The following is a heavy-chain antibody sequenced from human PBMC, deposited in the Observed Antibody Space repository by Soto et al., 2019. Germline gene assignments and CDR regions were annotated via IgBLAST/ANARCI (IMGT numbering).Heavy chain of an antibody. CDR1: GGSISGYY. J-gene: IGHJ4*02. D-gene: IGHD3-3*01. CDR3: ARGSSYDFWSGYYFDY. V-gene: IGHV4-59*01. Sequence: SETLSLTCTVSGGSISGYYWSWIRQPPGKRLEWIGYIYYSGSTDYNPSLKSRVTISVDTSKQQFSLKLSYVTAADTAVYYCARGSSYDFWSGYYFDYWGQGTLVTVSS. CDR2: IYYSGST.